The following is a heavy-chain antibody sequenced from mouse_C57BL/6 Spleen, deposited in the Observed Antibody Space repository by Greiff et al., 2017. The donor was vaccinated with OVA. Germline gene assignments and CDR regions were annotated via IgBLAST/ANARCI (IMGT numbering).Heavy chain of an antibody. CDR1: GYSITSGYY. J-gene: IGHJ4*01. Sequence: EVQLQESGPGLVKPSQSLSLTCSVTGYSITSGYYWNWIRQFPGNKLEWMGYISYDGSNNYNPSLKNRISITRDTSKNQFFLKLNSVTTEDTATYYCARVRITTVVAWGQGTSVTVSS. D-gene: IGHD1-1*01. CDR3: ARVRITTVVA. V-gene: IGHV3-6*01. CDR2: ISYDGSN.